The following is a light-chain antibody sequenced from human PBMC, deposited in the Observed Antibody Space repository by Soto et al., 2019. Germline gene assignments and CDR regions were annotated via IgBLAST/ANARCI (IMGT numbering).Light chain of an antibody. CDR1: QSISTW. CDR2: TAS. Sequence: DIQMTQSPSTLSASVGDRVTITCRASQSISTWLAWYQQKPGKAPKLLIYTASSLESGVPSRFSGSGSGTEFTLTISSLQPDDFATYYCQQYNSPPWTFGQGTKVEIK. J-gene: IGKJ1*01. CDR3: QQYNSPPWT. V-gene: IGKV1-5*03.